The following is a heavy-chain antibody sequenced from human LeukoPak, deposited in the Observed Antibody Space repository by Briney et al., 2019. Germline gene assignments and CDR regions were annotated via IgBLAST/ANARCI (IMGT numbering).Heavy chain of an antibody. CDR2: INHSGST. Sequence: SETLSLTCAVYGGSFNDYYWSWIRQPPGNGLEWIGEINHSGSTNYNPSLKSRVTISVDTSKNQVSLGLSSVTAADTAVYYCARHYYYASGSPFDYWGQGTLVTVSS. CDR3: ARHYYYASGSPFDY. V-gene: IGHV4-34*01. D-gene: IGHD3-10*01. CDR1: GGSFNDYY. J-gene: IGHJ4*02.